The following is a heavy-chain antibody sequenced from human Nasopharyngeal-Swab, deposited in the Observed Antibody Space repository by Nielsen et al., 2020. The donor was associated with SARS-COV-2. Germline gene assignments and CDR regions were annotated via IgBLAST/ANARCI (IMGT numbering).Heavy chain of an antibody. CDR2: INPNSGGT. CDR3: ARDQGSNPDYYGMDV. J-gene: IGHJ6*02. Sequence: ASVKVSCKASGYTFTGYYMHWVQQAPGQGLEWMGWINPNSGGTNYAQKFQGWVTMTRDTSISTAYMELSRLRSDDTAVYYCARDQGSNPDYYGMDVWGQGTTVTVSS. V-gene: IGHV1-2*04. CDR1: GYTFTGYY. D-gene: IGHD4-11*01.